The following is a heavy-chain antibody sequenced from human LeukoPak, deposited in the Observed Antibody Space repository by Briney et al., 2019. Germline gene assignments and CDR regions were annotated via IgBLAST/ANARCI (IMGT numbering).Heavy chain of an antibody. D-gene: IGHD7-27*01. V-gene: IGHV3-9*01. CDR2: ISWNSGRI. CDR1: GFTFDDYA. CDR3: AKDINPTGGLDAFDI. J-gene: IGHJ3*02. Sequence: GGSLRLSCAASGFTFDDYAMHWVRQAPGKGLEWVSGISWNSGRIGYADSVKGRFTISRDNAKNSLYLQMNSLRAEDTALYYCAKDINPTGGLDAFDIWGQGTMVTVSS.